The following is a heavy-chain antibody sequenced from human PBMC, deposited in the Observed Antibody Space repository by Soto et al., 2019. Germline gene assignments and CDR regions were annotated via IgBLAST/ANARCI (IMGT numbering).Heavy chain of an antibody. V-gene: IGHV4-39*07. J-gene: IGHJ3*02. CDR1: GGSISSSRCH. CDR2: IKYSGTT. Sequence: SETLSLTCTVSGGSISSSRCHWGWIRQPPGKGLEWIASIKYSGTTNYNPSLKSRVTISVDTSKNQFSLKLSSVTAADTAVYYCAKNYGNAFDIWGQGTMVTVSS. CDR3: AKNYGNAFDI. D-gene: IGHD3-10*01.